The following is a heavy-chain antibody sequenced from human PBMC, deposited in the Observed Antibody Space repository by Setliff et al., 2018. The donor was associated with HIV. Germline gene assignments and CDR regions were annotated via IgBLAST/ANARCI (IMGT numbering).Heavy chain of an antibody. CDR3: ARGTTPLGWFDP. D-gene: IGHD2-2*01. CDR2: IYHSGNT. CDR1: GYFISSGYY. J-gene: IGHJ5*02. Sequence: PSETLSLTCAVSGYFISSGYYWGWIRQPPGKGLEWVGNIYHSGNTYYNPSLKSRVTISVDTSKNQFSLNLISVTAADTAVYYCARGTTPLGWFDPWGQGTLVTVSS. V-gene: IGHV4-38-2*01.